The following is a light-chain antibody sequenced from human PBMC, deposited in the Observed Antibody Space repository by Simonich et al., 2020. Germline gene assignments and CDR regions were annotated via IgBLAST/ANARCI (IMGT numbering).Light chain of an antibody. CDR1: QIVLYSSNNKNY. J-gene: IGKJ2*01. CDR2: WAS. CDR3: QQYYSTPYT. V-gene: IGKV4-1*01. Sequence: DILMTQSPDSLAVSLGERATINCKSSQIVLYSSNNKNYLAWYQQTPGQPPKLLIYWASTRESGVPDRVSGSGSGTDFTLTISSRQAEDVAVYYCQQYYSTPYTFDQGTKLEIK.